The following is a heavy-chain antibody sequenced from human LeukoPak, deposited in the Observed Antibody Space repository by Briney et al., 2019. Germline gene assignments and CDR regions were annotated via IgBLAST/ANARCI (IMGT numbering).Heavy chain of an antibody. CDR1: GFTFSSYW. Sequence: GGSLRLSCAASGFTFSSYWMHWVRQAPGKGLEWVSYISSSGSTIYYADSVKGRFTISRDNAKNSLYLQMNSLRAEDTAVYYCARDSNPRPLTWIQLWSTGGVDYWGQGTLVTVSS. V-gene: IGHV3-48*04. CDR3: ARDSNPRPLTWIQLWSTGGVDY. D-gene: IGHD5-18*01. J-gene: IGHJ4*02. CDR2: ISSSGSTI.